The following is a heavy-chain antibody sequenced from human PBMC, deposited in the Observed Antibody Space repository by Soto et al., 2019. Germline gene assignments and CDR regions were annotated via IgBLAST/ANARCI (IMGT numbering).Heavy chain of an antibody. V-gene: IGHV4-34*01. D-gene: IGHD4-4*01. CDR1: GGSFSGYY. Sequence: SETLSLTCAVYGGSFSGYYWSWIRQPPGKGLEWIGEINHSGSTNYNPSLKSRVTISVDTSKNQFSLKLSSVTAADTAVYYCAREAETTGNWFDPWGQGTLVTVYS. CDR2: INHSGST. CDR3: AREAETTGNWFDP. J-gene: IGHJ5*02.